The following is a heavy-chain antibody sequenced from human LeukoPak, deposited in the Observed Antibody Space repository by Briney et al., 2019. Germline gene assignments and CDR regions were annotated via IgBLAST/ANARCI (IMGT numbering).Heavy chain of an antibody. CDR1: GGSFSGYY. Sequence: SETLSLTYAVYGGSFSGYYWSWIRQPPGKGLEWIGEINHSGSTNYNPSLKSRVTISVDTSKNQFSLKLSSVTAADTAVYYCARGLTTQVDYWGQGTLVTVSS. D-gene: IGHD4/OR15-4a*01. J-gene: IGHJ4*02. CDR3: ARGLTTQVDY. CDR2: INHSGST. V-gene: IGHV4-34*01.